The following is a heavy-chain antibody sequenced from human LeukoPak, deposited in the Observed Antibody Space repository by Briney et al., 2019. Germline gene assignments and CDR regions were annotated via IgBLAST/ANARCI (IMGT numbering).Heavy chain of an antibody. CDR1: GFTFSNYW. CDR3: ALELELHHLDY. J-gene: IGHJ4*02. V-gene: IGHV3-74*01. Sequence: PGGSLRLSCAASGFTFSNYWMHWVRQAPGKGLVWVSRLNSDGSSTNYADSVKGRFTISRDNAKNSLYLQMNSLRAEDTAVYYCALELELHHLDYWGQGTLVTVSS. CDR2: LNSDGSST. D-gene: IGHD1-7*01.